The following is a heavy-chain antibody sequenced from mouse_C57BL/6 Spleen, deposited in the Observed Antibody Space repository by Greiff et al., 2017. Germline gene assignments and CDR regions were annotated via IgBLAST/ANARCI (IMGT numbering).Heavy chain of an antibody. CDR3: ASGDDYDARGFAY. V-gene: IGHV1-64*01. J-gene: IGHJ3*01. Sequence: QVQLQQSGAELVKPGASVKLSCKASGYTFTSYWMHWVKQRPGQGLEWIGMIHPNSGSTNYNEKFKSKATLTVDKSSSTAYMQLSSLTSEDSAVYYCASGDDYDARGFAYWGQGTLVTVSA. CDR2: IHPNSGST. CDR1: GYTFTSYW. D-gene: IGHD2-4*01.